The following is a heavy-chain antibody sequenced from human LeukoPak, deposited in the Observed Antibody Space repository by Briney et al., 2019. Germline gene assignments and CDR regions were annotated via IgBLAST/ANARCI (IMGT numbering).Heavy chain of an antibody. J-gene: IGHJ3*02. V-gene: IGHV3-33*01. Sequence: PGRSLRLSCAASGFTFSSYGMHWVRQAPGKGLEWVAVIWYDGSNKYYADSVKGRFTISRDNSKNTLYLQMNSLRAEDTAVYYCAREGAGDAFDIWGRGIMVTVSS. CDR1: GFTFSSYG. D-gene: IGHD1-26*01. CDR3: AREGAGDAFDI. CDR2: IWYDGSNK.